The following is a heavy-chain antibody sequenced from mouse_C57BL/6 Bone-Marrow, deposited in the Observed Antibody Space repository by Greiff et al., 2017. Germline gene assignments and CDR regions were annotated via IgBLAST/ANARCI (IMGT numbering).Heavy chain of an antibody. Sequence: EVKLVESGPGLVKPSQSLSLPCSVTGYSITSGYYWNWIRQFPGNKLEWMGYISYDGSNNYNPSLKNRISITRDTSKNQFFLKLNSVTTEDTATYYCARAHYYGSSYYDYWGQGTTLTVSS. V-gene: IGHV3-6*01. CDR1: GYSITSGYY. CDR3: ARAHYYGSSYYDY. CDR2: ISYDGSN. J-gene: IGHJ2*01. D-gene: IGHD1-1*01.